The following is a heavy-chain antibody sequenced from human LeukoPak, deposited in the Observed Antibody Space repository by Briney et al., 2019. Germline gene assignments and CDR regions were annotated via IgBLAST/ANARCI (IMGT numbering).Heavy chain of an antibody. CDR1: GYSISSGFY. CDR2: IFHSGRT. CDR3: ARLCIMEGSGSYYNPYYFDY. D-gene: IGHD3-10*01. J-gene: IGHJ4*02. Sequence: PSETLSLTCSVSGYSISSGFYWGWIRQPPGKGLEWIGSIFHSGRTYYNPSLKSRVTISVDTSKNQFSLKLSSVTAADTAVYYCARLCIMEGSGSYYNPYYFDYWGQGTLVTVSS. V-gene: IGHV4-38-2*02.